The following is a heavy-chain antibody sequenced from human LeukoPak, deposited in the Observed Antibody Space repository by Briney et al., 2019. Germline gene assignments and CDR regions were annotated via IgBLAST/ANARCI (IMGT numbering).Heavy chain of an antibody. CDR2: IYYSGST. CDR3: ARASYYYGSGSYSFDY. V-gene: IGHV4-59*01. CDR1: GGSLSSYY. D-gene: IGHD3-10*01. J-gene: IGHJ4*02. Sequence: SETLSLTCTVSGGSLSSYYWSWIRQPPGKGLEWIGYIYYSGSTNYNPSLKSRVTISVDTSKNQFSLKLSSVTAADTAVYYCARASYYYGSGSYSFDYWGQGTLVTVSS.